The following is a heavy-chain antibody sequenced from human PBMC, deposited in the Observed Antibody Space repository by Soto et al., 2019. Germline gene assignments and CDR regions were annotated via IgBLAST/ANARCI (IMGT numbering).Heavy chain of an antibody. J-gene: IGHJ4*02. CDR1: GGSISSGGYY. V-gene: IGHV4-31*03. Sequence: SEPLSLTCTVSGGSISSGGYYWSWIRQHPGKGLEWIGYIYYSGSTYSTPSLKSRVSISVDTSKNQFSLKLSCVTAADMVVYYCASQPSTTGTTVDYWGQGTLVTVSS. D-gene: IGHD1-1*01. CDR2: IYYSGST. CDR3: ASQPSTTGTTVDY.